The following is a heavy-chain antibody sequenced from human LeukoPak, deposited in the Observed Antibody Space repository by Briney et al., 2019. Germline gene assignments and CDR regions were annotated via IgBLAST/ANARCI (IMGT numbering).Heavy chain of an antibody. V-gene: IGHV3-9*01. CDR3: AKDVGYSSTFTFEY. D-gene: IGHD6-13*01. J-gene: IGHJ4*02. CDR1: GFTFDDYA. CDR2: IVWNSGSI. Sequence: GRSLRLSCAASGFTFDDYAMHWVRQAPGKGLEWVSGIVWNSGSIDYADSVKGRFTISRDNAKSSLYLQMNSLRAEDTAFYYCAKDVGYSSTFTFEYWGQGTLVTVSS.